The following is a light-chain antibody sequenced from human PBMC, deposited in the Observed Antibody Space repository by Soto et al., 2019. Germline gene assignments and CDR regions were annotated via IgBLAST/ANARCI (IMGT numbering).Light chain of an antibody. CDR3: RQHFIDPLT. J-gene: IGKJ4*01. CDR2: TAS. CDR1: QGISSH. Sequence: IRMTQSPSSFSASTGDRVTINCRARQGISSHLAWYQVKPGKAPRLLISTASYLESGVPSRFSCSGSGTDVTRTICSLQSQDFAVYYCRQHFIDPLTFGGGTKVEIK. V-gene: IGKV1-8*01.